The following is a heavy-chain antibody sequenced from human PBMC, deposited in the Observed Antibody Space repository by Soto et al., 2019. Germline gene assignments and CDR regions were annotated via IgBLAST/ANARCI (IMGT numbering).Heavy chain of an antibody. CDR1: GGSFSGYY. J-gene: IGHJ4*02. CDR3: ARGRLRSDFWSGYSIYFDY. Sequence: SETLSLTCAVYGGSFSGYYWSWIRQPPGKGLEWIGEINNSGSTNYNPSLKSRVTISVDTSKNQFSLKLSSVTAADTAVYYCARGRLRSDFWSGYSIYFDYWGQGTLVTV. D-gene: IGHD3-3*01. V-gene: IGHV4-34*01. CDR2: INNSGST.